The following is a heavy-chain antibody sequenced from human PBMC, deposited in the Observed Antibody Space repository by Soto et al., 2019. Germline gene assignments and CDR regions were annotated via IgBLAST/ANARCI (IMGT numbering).Heavy chain of an antibody. CDR1: GGTISSYA. CDR3: ACTVSNYYYYGMDV. CDR2: IIPIFGTA. J-gene: IGHJ6*02. Sequence: QVQLVQSGAEVKKPGSSVNVSCRASGGTISSYAISWVRQAPGQGLEWMGGIIPIFGTADYAQKFQGRVTITADESTSTAYMELSSLRSEDTAVYYCACTVSNYYYYGMDVWGQGTTVTVSS. D-gene: IGHD2-8*01. V-gene: IGHV1-69*12.